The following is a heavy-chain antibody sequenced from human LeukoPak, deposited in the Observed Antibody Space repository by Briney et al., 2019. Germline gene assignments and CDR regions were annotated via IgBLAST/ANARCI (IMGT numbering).Heavy chain of an antibody. J-gene: IGHJ3*02. Sequence: GGSLRLSCAASGFTFDDYAMHWVRHAPGKGLEWVSGISWNSGSIGYADSVKGRFTISRDNVKNSLYLQMNSLRAEDTALYYCAKDIASIAAPNGAFDIWGQGTMVTVSS. D-gene: IGHD6-13*01. CDR3: AKDIASIAAPNGAFDI. CDR2: ISWNSGSI. V-gene: IGHV3-9*01. CDR1: GFTFDDYA.